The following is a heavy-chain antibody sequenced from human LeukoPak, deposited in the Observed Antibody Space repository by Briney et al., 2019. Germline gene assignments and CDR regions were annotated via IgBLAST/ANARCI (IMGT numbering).Heavy chain of an antibody. D-gene: IGHD6-13*01. CDR3: ARGIRGLYYYSYYIDV. V-gene: IGHV4-39*01. CDR1: GGSISSSDNY. CDR2: SYYSGNN. J-gene: IGHJ6*03. Sequence: SETLSLTCTVSGGSISSSDNYWGWIRQPPGKGLEWIGNSYYSGNNYYSPSLESRVTISVDTSRNHFSLKLTSVTAADTAVYYCARGIRGLYYYSYYIDVWGKGTAVTVSS.